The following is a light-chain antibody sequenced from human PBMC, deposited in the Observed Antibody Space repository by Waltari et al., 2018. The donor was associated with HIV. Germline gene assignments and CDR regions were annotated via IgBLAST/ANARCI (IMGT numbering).Light chain of an antibody. CDR3: QQYYSSPYT. Sequence: DIVMTQSPDYLAVSLGERATINCKSSQSVLYRSNNKNHLAWYQQKPGQPPKLLIYWASTRESGVPDRFSGSGSGTDFTLTISSLQAEDVAVYYCQQYYSSPYTFGQGAKLDIK. CDR1: QSVLYRSNNKNH. V-gene: IGKV4-1*01. CDR2: WAS. J-gene: IGKJ2*01.